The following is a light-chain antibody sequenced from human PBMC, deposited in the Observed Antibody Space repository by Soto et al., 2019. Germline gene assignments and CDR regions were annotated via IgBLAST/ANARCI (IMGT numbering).Light chain of an antibody. V-gene: IGKV3-11*01. CDR3: QQRSNWPPMYT. CDR1: QSVSSY. J-gene: IGKJ2*01. Sequence: EIVLTQSPATLSLSPGERATLSCRASQSVSSYLAWYQQKPGQAPRLLIYDASNRATGIPARFSGSASGTDFTPTTSSLEPEDVAVEYCQQRSNWPPMYTFGQGTKMEIK. CDR2: DAS.